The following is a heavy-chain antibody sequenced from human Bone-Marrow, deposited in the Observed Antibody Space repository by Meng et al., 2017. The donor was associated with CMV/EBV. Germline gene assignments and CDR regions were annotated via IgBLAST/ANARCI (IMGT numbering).Heavy chain of an antibody. J-gene: IGHJ4*02. CDR1: GFTFSDYY. CDR2: ISSSGSAV. V-gene: IGHV3-11*04. CDR3: ARPIPGIAAAGSQHY. D-gene: IGHD6-13*01. Sequence: GGSLRLSCAASGFTFSDYYMSWIRQAPGKGLEWVSYISSSGSAVYYADSVKGRFTISRDNAKNSLYLQMNSLRAEDTAVYYCARPIPGIAAAGSQHYWGQGTLVTVSS.